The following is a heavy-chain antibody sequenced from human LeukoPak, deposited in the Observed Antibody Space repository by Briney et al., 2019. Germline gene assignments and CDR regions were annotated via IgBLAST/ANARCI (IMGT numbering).Heavy chain of an antibody. D-gene: IGHD3-22*01. CDR1: GDSITRNY. J-gene: IGHJ4*02. V-gene: IGHV4-4*07. CDR2: IYNSGNT. Sequence: KASETLSLTCTVSGDSITRNYWSWIRQPAGKGLECIGRIYNSGNTNYSPSLESRVTMSTDTSKNQFSLKLTSVTAADTAVYYCARGSFDSSGYYVFDYWGQGTLVTVSS. CDR3: ARGSFDSSGYYVFDY.